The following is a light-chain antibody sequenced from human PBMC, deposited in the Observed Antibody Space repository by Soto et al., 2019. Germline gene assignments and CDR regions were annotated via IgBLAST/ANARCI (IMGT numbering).Light chain of an antibody. V-gene: IGLV2-14*03. CDR1: SSDVGSYKY. CDR2: DVS. Sequence: QSALTQPASVSGSPGQSVTISCTGTSSDVGSYKYVSWYQQPPGKAPKLMIYDVSNRPSGVSDRFSGAKSGNTASLTISGLQAEDEADYYCFSYTGSCTYVFATGTKVTVL. CDR3: FSYTGSCTYV. J-gene: IGLJ1*01.